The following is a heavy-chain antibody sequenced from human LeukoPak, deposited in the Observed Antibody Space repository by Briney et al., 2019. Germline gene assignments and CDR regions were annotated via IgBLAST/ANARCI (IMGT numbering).Heavy chain of an antibody. CDR3: AGYHWNSGVVY. CDR2: ISVGGSDE. Sequence: GGSLRLSCVASGFSFKTYEMNWVRQAPGKGLEWISYISVGGSDEDYADSVKGRFSISRDNAKNSLYLQMNSLRAEDTAVYYCAGYHWNSGVVYWGQGTLVTVSS. D-gene: IGHD1-7*01. CDR1: GFSFKTYE. J-gene: IGHJ4*02. V-gene: IGHV3-48*03.